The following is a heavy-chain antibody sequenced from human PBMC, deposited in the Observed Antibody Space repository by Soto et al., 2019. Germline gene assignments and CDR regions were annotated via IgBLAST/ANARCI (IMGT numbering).Heavy chain of an antibody. D-gene: IGHD4-17*01. CDR2: ISSSSSHI. J-gene: IGHJ6*02. Sequence: GGSLRLSCAASGFTFSSYSMNWVRQAPGKGLEWVSSISSSSSHIYYADSVKGRFTISRDNAKNSLYLQMNSLRAEDTAVYYCARSDYPGPNYYYYYGMDVWGQGTTVTVSS. V-gene: IGHV3-21*01. CDR3: ARSDYPGPNYYYYYGMDV. CDR1: GFTFSSYS.